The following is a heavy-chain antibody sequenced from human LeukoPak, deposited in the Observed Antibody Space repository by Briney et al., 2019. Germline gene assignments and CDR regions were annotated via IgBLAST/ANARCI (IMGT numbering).Heavy chain of an antibody. CDR3: ARSGDDYVWGSYRYFDY. Sequence: GASVKVSCKASGGTFSSYAISWVRQAPGQGLEWMGWISAYNGNTNYAQKLQGRVTMTTDTSTSTAYMELRSLRSDDTAVYYCARSGDDYVWGSYRYFDYWGQGTLVTVSS. D-gene: IGHD3-16*02. CDR2: ISAYNGNT. J-gene: IGHJ4*02. V-gene: IGHV1-18*01. CDR1: GGTFSSYA.